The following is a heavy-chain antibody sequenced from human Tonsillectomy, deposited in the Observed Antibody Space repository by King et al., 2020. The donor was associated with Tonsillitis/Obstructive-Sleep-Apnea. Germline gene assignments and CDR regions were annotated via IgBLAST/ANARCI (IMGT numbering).Heavy chain of an antibody. CDR2: IYYSGST. V-gene: IGHV4-59*08. Sequence: QLQESGPGLVKPSETLSLTCTVSGGSISSYYWSWIRQPPGKGLEWIGYIYYSGSTNYNPSLKSRVTISVDTSKNQFSLKLSSVTAADTAVYYCARGVGDYGYWGQGTLVTVSS. D-gene: IGHD4-17*01. J-gene: IGHJ4*02. CDR1: GGSISSYY. CDR3: ARGVGDYGY.